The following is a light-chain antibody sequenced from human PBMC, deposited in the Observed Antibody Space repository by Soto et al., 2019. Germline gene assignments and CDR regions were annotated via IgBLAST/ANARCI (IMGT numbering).Light chain of an antibody. CDR2: NVS. V-gene: IGLV2-14*01. J-gene: IGLJ1*01. Sequence: QSALTQPASVSGSPGQSITISCTGTSSDVGGYNSVSWYQQHPGKAPKLMIYNVSNRPSGVSNRFSGSKSGNTASLTISWLQAEDEADYYCSSYTSSSTYVFGTGTKVTVL. CDR1: SSDVGGYNS. CDR3: SSYTSSSTYV.